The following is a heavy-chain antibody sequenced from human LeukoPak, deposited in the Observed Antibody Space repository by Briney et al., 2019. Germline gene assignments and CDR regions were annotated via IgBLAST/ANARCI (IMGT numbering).Heavy chain of an antibody. CDR3: ARGHYGMDV. CDR2: ISSSSTI. V-gene: IGHV3-48*01. CDR1: GFTFSSYS. J-gene: IGHJ6*02. Sequence: GGSLRLSCAASGFTFSSYSMSWVRQAPGKGLEWVSYISSSSTIYYADSVKGRFTISRDNAKNSLYLQMNSLRAEDTGLYYCARGHYGMDVWGQGTTVTVSS.